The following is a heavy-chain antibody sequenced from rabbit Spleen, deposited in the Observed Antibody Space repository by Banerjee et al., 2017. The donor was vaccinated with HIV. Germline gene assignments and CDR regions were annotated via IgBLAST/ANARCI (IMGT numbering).Heavy chain of an antibody. J-gene: IGHJ4*01. D-gene: IGHD4-1*01. Sequence: QSLEESGGDLVKPGTSLTLTCKASGFSFSGSLYICWVRQAPGKGLEWIGYIDPVFGITYYANWVNGRFTISRDNAQNTLFLQLNSLTAADTATYFCVREVAAKFNLWGPGTLVTVS. CDR1: GFSFSGSLY. CDR2: IDPVFGIT. CDR3: VREVAAKFNL. V-gene: IGHV1S40*01.